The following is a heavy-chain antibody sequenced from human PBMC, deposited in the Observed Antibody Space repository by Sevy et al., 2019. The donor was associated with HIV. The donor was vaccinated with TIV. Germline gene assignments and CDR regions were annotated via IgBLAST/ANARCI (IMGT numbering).Heavy chain of an antibody. V-gene: IGHV4-4*07. Sequence: SETLSLTSTVSGGSISSYYCTWIRQPAGKGLEWIGRIYTSGSTNYNPSLKSRVTMSVDTSKKQFSLNLSSVTAADTAVYYCARGGGYFDDGFDIWGQGTMVTVSS. J-gene: IGHJ3*02. D-gene: IGHD3-10*01. CDR1: GGSISSYY. CDR3: ARGGGYFDDGFDI. CDR2: IYTSGST.